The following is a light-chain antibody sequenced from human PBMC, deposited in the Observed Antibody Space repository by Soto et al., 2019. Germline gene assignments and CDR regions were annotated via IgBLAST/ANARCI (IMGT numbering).Light chain of an antibody. CDR1: SSDVGSYNL. CDR2: EGS. CDR3: CSYTGRSTWV. J-gene: IGLJ3*02. Sequence: QSVLGQPASVSGSPGQSITISCTGTSSDVGSYNLVSWYQQHPGKAPKLMIYEGSERPSAVSSRISGSKSGNTASLRISGLQAEDEADYYCCSYTGRSTWVFGGGTQLTVL. V-gene: IGLV2-23*01.